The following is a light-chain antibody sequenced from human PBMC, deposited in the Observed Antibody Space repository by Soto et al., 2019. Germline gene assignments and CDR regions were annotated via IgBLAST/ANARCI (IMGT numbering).Light chain of an antibody. CDR2: GAS. CDR1: QSVSSSY. V-gene: IGKV3-20*01. CDR3: QQYDSSPVT. Sequence: EIVLTQSPGTLSLSPGERATLSCRASQSVSSSYLAWYQQKLGQAPRLLIYGASSRDTGIPDRFSGSGSGTDFTITISRLEPEDFPVYYCQQYDSSPVTFGQGTKVEIK. J-gene: IGKJ1*01.